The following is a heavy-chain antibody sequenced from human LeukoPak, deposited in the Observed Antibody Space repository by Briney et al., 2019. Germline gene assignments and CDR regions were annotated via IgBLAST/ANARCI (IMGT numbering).Heavy chain of an antibody. Sequence: GASVKVSCKASGYTFTSYYMHWVRQAPGQGLEWMGIINPSGGSTSYAQKFQGRVTMTRDTSTSTVYMELSSLRSKDTALYYCARAGHRGDTAMVLTYWGQGTLVTVSS. CDR2: INPSGGST. J-gene: IGHJ4*02. CDR3: ARAGHRGDTAMVLTY. CDR1: GYTFTSYY. D-gene: IGHD5-18*01. V-gene: IGHV1-46*01.